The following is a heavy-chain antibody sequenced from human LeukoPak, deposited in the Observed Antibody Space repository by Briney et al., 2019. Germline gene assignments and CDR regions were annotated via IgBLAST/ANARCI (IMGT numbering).Heavy chain of an antibody. Sequence: GGSLRLSCAASGFTFRSYAMQWVRQAPGRGLEWLSSIISSGGYTYYADSVKGRFTVSRDNSKNTLYLQMNSLRAEDTAVYSCARLATVTTFSPVVYWGQRTLVTVSS. D-gene: IGHD4-17*01. J-gene: IGHJ4*02. CDR2: IISSGGYT. CDR1: GFTFRSYA. V-gene: IGHV3-23*01. CDR3: ARLATVTTFSPVVY.